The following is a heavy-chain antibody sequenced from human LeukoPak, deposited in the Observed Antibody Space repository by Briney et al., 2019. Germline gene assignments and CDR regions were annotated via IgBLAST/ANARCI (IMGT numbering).Heavy chain of an antibody. D-gene: IGHD1-26*01. Sequence: PGGSLRLSCAASGFTFSSYSMSWVRQAPGKGLEWVSSISSSSSYTYYADSVKGRFTISRDNAKNSLYMKRNSLRAADTALYSCARGEPMPLYYYYGMDVWGQGTTVTVSS. J-gene: IGHJ6*02. CDR2: ISSSSSYT. CDR1: GFTFSSYS. V-gene: IGHV3-21*04. CDR3: ARGEPMPLYYYYGMDV.